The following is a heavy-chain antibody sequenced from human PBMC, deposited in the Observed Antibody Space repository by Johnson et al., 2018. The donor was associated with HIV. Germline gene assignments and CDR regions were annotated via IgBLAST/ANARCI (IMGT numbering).Heavy chain of an antibody. CDR3: ARPQGTGDAFDI. CDR1: GISFSSYW. J-gene: IGHJ3*02. V-gene: IGHV3-74*01. Sequence: MLLVESGGGLVQPGGSLRLSCVASGISFSSYWMHWVRQAPGKGLVWVSRIKSDGTSTNYADSVKGRFTISRDNAKDTLYLQMNSLRAEDTAVYYCARPQGTGDAFDIWGQGTMVTVSS. CDR2: IKSDGTST. D-gene: IGHD1-1*01.